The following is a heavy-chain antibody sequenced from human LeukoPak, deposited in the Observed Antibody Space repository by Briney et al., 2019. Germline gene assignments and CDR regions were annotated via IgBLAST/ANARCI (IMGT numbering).Heavy chain of an antibody. CDR1: GFTFSSYG. CDR2: ISFDGSHK. CDR3: ARHLQSHFDY. Sequence: GGSLRLSCAASGFTFSSYGIHWVRQAPGKGLEWVAVISFDGSHKYYADSVKGRFTISRDNSKNTLYLQMNSLRAEDTAVYYCARHLQSHFDYWGQGTLVTVSS. V-gene: IGHV3-30*03. J-gene: IGHJ4*02.